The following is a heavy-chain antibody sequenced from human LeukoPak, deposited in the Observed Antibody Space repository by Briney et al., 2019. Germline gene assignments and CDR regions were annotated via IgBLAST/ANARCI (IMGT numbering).Heavy chain of an antibody. CDR3: ATDNYDSSGWYSISFDD. Sequence: GGSLRLSCAASGFSFTTYEMNWVRQAPGKGLEWVSYISSSGSTIYYADSVKGRFTISRDNAKNSLYLQMNSLRAEDTAVYYCATDNYDSSGWYSISFDDWGRGTLVTVSS. J-gene: IGHJ4*02. V-gene: IGHV3-48*03. D-gene: IGHD3-22*01. CDR2: ISSSGSTI. CDR1: GFSFTTYE.